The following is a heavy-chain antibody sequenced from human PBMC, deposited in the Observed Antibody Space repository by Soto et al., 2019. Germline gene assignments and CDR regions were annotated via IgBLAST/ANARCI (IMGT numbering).Heavy chain of an antibody. CDR3: AIGVSNGVDY. CDR1: GYSFTTFD. D-gene: IGHD2-8*01. CDR2: VTPVSGYA. V-gene: IGHV1-8*01. J-gene: IGHJ4*02. Sequence: QVQLVQSGAEVKRPGASVKVSCTPSGYSFTTFDINWVRQAAGQGFEWMGWVTPVSGYARLAQKFQGRVTMTRDISLSTVYMELSGLTLEDTAVYYCAIGVSNGVDYWGQGSLVTVSS.